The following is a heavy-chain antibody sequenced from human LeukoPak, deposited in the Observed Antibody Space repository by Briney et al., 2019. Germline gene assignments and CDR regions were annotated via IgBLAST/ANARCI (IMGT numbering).Heavy chain of an antibody. V-gene: IGHV4-59*01. CDR1: SGSINDYH. J-gene: IGHJ3*02. D-gene: IGHD4-11*01. CDR3: ARVGGMTTVNNAAFDI. CDR2: MYHYGGT. Sequence: PSETLSLTCTVSSGSINDYHWSWIRQPPGKGLEWIGYMYHYGGTNYNPSLKSRVTISIDKPKKQFSLKLISVTAADTAIYYCARVGGMTTVNNAAFDIWGQGTMVTVSS.